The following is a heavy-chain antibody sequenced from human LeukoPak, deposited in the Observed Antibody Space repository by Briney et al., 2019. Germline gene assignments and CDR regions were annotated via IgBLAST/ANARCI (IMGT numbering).Heavy chain of an antibody. D-gene: IGHD6-13*01. V-gene: IGHV3-33*01. CDR3: AGDLEQQLVLYYFDY. Sequence: GGSLRLSCAASGFTFSSYGMHWVRQAPGKGLEWVAVIWYDGSNKYYADSVKGRFTISRDNSKNTLYLQMNSLRAEDTAVYYCAGDLEQQLVLYYFDYWGQGTLVTVSS. CDR1: GFTFSSYG. CDR2: IWYDGSNK. J-gene: IGHJ4*02.